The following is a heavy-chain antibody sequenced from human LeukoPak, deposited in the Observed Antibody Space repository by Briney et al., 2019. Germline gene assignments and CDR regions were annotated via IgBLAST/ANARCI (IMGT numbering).Heavy chain of an antibody. CDR1: GGSLSTHH. CDR2: ISDSGST. D-gene: IGHD3-22*01. J-gene: IGHJ4*02. V-gene: IGHV4-59*11. CDR3: ARGYDSSAYYPFNY. Sequence: SETLSLTCVVSGGSLSTHHWSWIQQSPGRGLEWIGYISDSGSTNYNPSLKSRVTISVDTSKNQFSLILSSVTAADTAVYYCARGYDSSAYYPFNYWGQGTLVTVSS.